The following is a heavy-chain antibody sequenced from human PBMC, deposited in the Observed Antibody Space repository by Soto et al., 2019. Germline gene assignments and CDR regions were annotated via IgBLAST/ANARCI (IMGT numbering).Heavy chain of an antibody. CDR3: ARDAYSSGPDFDH. J-gene: IGHJ4*02. CDR2: IKQDGSEK. Sequence: PGGSLRLSCAASGFTFSFYWMGWVRQAPGKGLEWVANIKQDGSEKFYVDSVKGRFTISRDNAKNSLFLQMNSLRAEDTAVYYWARDAYSSGPDFDHWGQGTLVTVSS. CDR1: GFTFSFYW. V-gene: IGHV3-7*05. D-gene: IGHD3-22*01.